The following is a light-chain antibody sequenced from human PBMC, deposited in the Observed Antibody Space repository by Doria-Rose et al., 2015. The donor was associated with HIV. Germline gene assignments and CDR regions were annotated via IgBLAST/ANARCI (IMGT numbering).Light chain of an antibody. J-gene: IGLJ2*01. V-gene: IGLV2-14*01. CDR3: SSYTTSSSYVL. Sequence: ATILMTYEVTYRPSGVSNRFSGSKSGNTASLTISGLQAEDEADYYCSSYTTSSSYVLFGGGTRLTVL. CDR2: EVT.